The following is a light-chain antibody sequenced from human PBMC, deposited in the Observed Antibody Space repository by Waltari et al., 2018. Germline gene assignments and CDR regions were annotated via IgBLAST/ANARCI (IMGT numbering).Light chain of an antibody. CDR1: QTVGNS. J-gene: IGKJ2*02. CDR2: GAS. Sequence: ILLTQSPDTLSLSPGARATLSCWASQTVGNSLAWYQHKPGQPPRLLIYGASNRATGIPARFSGSGSGTEFTLTINSLEPEDSAVYYCQQRSISCTFGQGTRLEI. CDR3: QQRSISCT. V-gene: IGKV3-11*01.